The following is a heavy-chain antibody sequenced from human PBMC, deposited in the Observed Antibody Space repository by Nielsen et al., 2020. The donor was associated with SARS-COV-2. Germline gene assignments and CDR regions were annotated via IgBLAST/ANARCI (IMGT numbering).Heavy chain of an antibody. CDR1: GFTFSNYA. J-gene: IGHJ4*02. CDR3: AKNAPYSSGWFHFDY. V-gene: IGHV3-23*01. D-gene: IGHD6-19*01. Sequence: GESLKISCAASGFTFSNYAMSWVRQAPGKGLEWVSSISSVGGGTYYADSVKGRFTISRGNSKNTLYLQLNSLRAEDTAVYYCAKNAPYSSGWFHFDYWGQGTLGTVSS. CDR2: ISSVGGGT.